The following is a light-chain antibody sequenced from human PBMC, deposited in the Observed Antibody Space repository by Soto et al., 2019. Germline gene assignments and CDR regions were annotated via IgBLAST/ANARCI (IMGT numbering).Light chain of an antibody. CDR1: QSVSSSY. J-gene: IGKJ1*01. V-gene: IGKV3-20*01. CDR2: GAS. CDR3: LQDYRFPPWK. Sequence: EIVLTESPGTLSVSPVERATLSYRASQSVSSSYLAWYQQKPGQAPRLLIYGASSRATGIPDRFSGSGSGTDFTLTISSLQPEDFATYYCLQDYRFPPWKCGQGTKVAIK.